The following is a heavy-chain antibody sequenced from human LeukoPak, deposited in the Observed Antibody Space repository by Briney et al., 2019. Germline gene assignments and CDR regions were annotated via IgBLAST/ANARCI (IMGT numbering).Heavy chain of an antibody. D-gene: IGHD6-13*01. CDR3: ARWDRYSSSWSFDP. Sequence: ASVKVSCKASGYTFTSYGISWVRQAPGQRLEWMGWISAYNGNTNYTQKLQGRVTMTTDTSTSTAYMELRTLRSDDTAVYYCARWDRYSSSWSFDPWGQGPLVTVSS. CDR1: GYTFTSYG. V-gene: IGHV1-18*01. J-gene: IGHJ5*02. CDR2: ISAYNGNT.